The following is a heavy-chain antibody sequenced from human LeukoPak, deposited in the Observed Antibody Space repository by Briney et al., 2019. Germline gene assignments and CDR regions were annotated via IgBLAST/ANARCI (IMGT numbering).Heavy chain of an antibody. CDR1: GYTFTGYY. D-gene: IGHD6-19*01. CDR3: ARDRGVVVVAGIDY. CDR2: INPKSGGT. Sequence: ASVKVSCKASGYTFTGYYMYWVRQAPGQGLEWMGWINPKSGGTSYVQKFQGRVSMTRDTSITTAYMELSSLRSDDTAVYYCARDRGVVVVAGIDYWGQGTLVTVSS. J-gene: IGHJ4*02. V-gene: IGHV1-2*02.